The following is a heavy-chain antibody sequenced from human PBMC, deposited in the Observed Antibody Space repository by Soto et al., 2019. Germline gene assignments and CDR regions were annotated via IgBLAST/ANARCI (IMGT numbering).Heavy chain of an antibody. CDR2: INHSGST. D-gene: IGHD2-15*01. V-gene: IGHV4-34*01. Sequence: TSETLSLTCAVYGGSFSGYYWSWIRQPPGKGLEWIGEINHSGSTNYNPSLKSRVTISVDTSKNQFSLKLSSVTAADTAVYYCARGSRRDIVVVVAARGYYFDYWGQGTLVTVSS. CDR1: GGSFSGYY. CDR3: ARGSRRDIVVVVAARGYYFDY. J-gene: IGHJ4*02.